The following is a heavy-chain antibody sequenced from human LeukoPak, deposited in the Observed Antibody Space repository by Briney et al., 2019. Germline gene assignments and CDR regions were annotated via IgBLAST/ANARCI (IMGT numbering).Heavy chain of an antibody. V-gene: IGHV4-59*08. Sequence: SQTLSPTRPLSGGSISNYYWSCIRQPPGKGLEWIGYIHYSGSANYNPSLKSRVTMSVDTSENQIYLKLSSVPAGDTVVYFCARLGYGGYVLDYWGQGTLVTVSS. CDR3: ARLGYGGYVLDY. D-gene: IGHD5-12*01. CDR1: GGSISNYY. J-gene: IGHJ4*02. CDR2: IHYSGSA.